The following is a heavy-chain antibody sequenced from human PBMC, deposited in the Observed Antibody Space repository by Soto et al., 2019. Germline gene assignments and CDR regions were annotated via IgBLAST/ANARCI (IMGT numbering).Heavy chain of an antibody. D-gene: IGHD4-17*01. CDR1: GYLFTHHW. V-gene: IGHV5-51*01. J-gene: IGHJ4*02. CDR2: IYPADSDI. CDR3: ARRIYGANDD. Sequence: GYYLKLSDTGSGYLFTHHWIDWVRQIPGKGLQWMGVIYPADSDIKYSPSFQGHVTLSVDKSTSTAYLQWSGLKASDTGVYFCARRIYGANDDWGQGTQVTVSS.